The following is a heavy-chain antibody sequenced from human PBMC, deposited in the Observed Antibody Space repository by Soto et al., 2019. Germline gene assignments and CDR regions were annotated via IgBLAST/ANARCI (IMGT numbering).Heavy chain of an antibody. CDR2: IIPSFGTA. CDR3: AINHCSLLPAATGGNFYYGLDV. V-gene: IGHV1-69*01. D-gene: IGHD2-2*01. J-gene: IGHJ6*02. CDR1: GGTFSSYA. Sequence: QVQLVQSGAEVKKPGSSVKVSCKASGGTFSSYALSWVRQAPGQGLEWMGGIIPSFGTANYAQKFQGRVTITADESTSTGYMELSSLRSEDTAEYYCAINHCSLLPAATGGNFYYGLDVWGQGTTVIVSS.